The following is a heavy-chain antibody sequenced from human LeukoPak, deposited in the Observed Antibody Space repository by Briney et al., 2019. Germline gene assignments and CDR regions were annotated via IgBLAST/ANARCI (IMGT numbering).Heavy chain of an antibody. J-gene: IGHJ4*02. V-gene: IGHV3-74*01. CDR3: ATKQWLAPPPDS. D-gene: IGHD6-19*01. CDR1: GFTFSKYW. Sequence: GGSLRLSCAASGFTFSKYWMLWVRQAPGKGLESVSRINTDGTVTTYSDSVKGRFTVSRDNADNTMFLQMNSVRDEDTAVYYCATKQWLAPPPDSWGQGTPVTVSS. CDR2: INTDGTVT.